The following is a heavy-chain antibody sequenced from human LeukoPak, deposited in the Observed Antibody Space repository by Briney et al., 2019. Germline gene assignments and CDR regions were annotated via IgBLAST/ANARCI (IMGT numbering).Heavy chain of an antibody. J-gene: IGHJ4*02. CDR2: IPASGGST. CDR1: GFSFSSNV. Sequence: GRSLRLSCAASGFSFSSNVMIWVRQAPGKGLEWVSSIPASGGSTYYADSVKGRFTISRDNSKNSLYLQMNSLGAEGTAVYYCAKESSGGWYFDYWGQGTLVTVSS. D-gene: IGHD6-19*01. CDR3: AKESSGGWYFDY. V-gene: IGHV3-23*01.